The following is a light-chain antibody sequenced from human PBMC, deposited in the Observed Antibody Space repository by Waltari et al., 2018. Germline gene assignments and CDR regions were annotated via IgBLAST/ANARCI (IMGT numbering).Light chain of an antibody. CDR1: SSHIGRYT. J-gene: IGLJ3*02. CDR3: AAWDDSLNGLV. V-gene: IGLV1-44*01. Sequence: QSVLTQPPSASGTPGQRVPISCSGSSSHIGRYTVNWYQQFPGTAPKLLIYGNDQRPSGVPDRFSGSKSGTSASLSISGLQSEDEGDYCCAAWDDSLNGLVFGGGTKLTVL. CDR2: GND.